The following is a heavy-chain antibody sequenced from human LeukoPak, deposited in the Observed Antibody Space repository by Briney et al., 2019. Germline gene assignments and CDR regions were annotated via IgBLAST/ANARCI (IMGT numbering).Heavy chain of an antibody. V-gene: IGHV5-51*01. Sequence: GESLKISCKGSGYGFTGYWIVWVRQMPGKGLEWMGIIYPDDSKTRYSPSFQGQVTISADKSISTAYLQWSSLKASDTAMYYCARLAYSSSWYPFNYWGQGTLVTVSS. CDR1: GYGFTGYW. D-gene: IGHD6-13*01. CDR3: ARLAYSSSWYPFNY. J-gene: IGHJ4*02. CDR2: IYPDDSKT.